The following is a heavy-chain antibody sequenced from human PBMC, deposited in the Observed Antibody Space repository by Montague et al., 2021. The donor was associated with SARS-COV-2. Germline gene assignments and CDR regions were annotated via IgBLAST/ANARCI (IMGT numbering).Heavy chain of an antibody. Sequence: SETLSLTCTVSGGSISSYYWSWIRQPPGKGLERIGYIYYSGSTNYNPSLKSRVTISVDTSKNQFSLKLSSVTAAVTAVYYCARIWYSSGYQGIYYFDYWGPGTLVTVSS. CDR3: ARIWYSSGYQGIYYFDY. CDR1: GGSISSYY. CDR2: IYYSGST. J-gene: IGHJ4*02. V-gene: IGHV4-59*01. D-gene: IGHD3-22*01.